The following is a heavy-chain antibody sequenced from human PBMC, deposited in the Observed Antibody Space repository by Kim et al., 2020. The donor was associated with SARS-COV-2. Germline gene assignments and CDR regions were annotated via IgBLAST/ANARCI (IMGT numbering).Heavy chain of an antibody. CDR3: ARAGYGFPYYFDY. J-gene: IGHJ4*02. Sequence: NYAQKFQGWVTMTRDTSISTAYMELSRLRSDDTAVYYCARAGYGFPYYFDYWGQGTLVTVSS. V-gene: IGHV1-2*04. D-gene: IGHD4-17*01.